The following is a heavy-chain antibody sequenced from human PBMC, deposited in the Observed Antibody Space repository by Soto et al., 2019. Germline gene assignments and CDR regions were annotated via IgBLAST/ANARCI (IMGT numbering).Heavy chain of an antibody. D-gene: IGHD3-3*01. CDR2: INAGNGNT. J-gene: IGHJ4*02. CDR3: ARGGQRITIFEVAKSDY. V-gene: IGHV1-3*01. Sequence: GASVKVSCKASGYTFTSYAMHWVRQAPGQRLEWMGWINAGNGNTKYSQKLQGRVTITRDTSASTAYMELSSLRSEDTAVYYCARGGQRITIFEVAKSDYWGQGPLATVSS. CDR1: GYTFTSYA.